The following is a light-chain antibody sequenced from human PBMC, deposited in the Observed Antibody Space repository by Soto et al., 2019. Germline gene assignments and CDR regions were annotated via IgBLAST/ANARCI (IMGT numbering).Light chain of an antibody. Sequence: DIQMTQSPSTLSGSVGDRVTITCRSSQTISSWLAWYQQKPGKAPKLLIYKASTLKSGVPSRFSGSGSGTEFTLTISSLQPDDFATYYCQQSYSTPLTFGGGTRLEI. V-gene: IGKV1-5*03. CDR3: QQSYSTPLT. CDR1: QTISSW. J-gene: IGKJ5*01. CDR2: KAS.